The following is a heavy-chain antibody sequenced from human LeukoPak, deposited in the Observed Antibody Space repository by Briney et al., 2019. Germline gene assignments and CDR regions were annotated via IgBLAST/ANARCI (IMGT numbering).Heavy chain of an antibody. CDR2: IYTSGST. Sequence: PSQTLSLTCTVSGGSISSGSYYWSWIRQPAGKGLEWIGRIYTSGSTNYNPSLKSRVTISVDRSKNQFSLKLSSVTAADTAVYYCARDRGSYDDGLDYWGQGTLVTVSS. D-gene: IGHD1-26*01. V-gene: IGHV4-61*02. CDR1: GGSISSGSYY. J-gene: IGHJ4*02. CDR3: ARDRGSYDDGLDY.